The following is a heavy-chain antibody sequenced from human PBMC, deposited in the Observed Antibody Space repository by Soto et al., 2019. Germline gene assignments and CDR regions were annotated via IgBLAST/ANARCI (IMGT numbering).Heavy chain of an antibody. Sequence: QTGGSLRLSCAASGFTFSSYWMHWVRQAPGKGLVWVSRINSDGSSTSYADSVKGRFTISRDNAKNTLYLQMNSLRAEDTAVYYCARGGPYNWNYEDYFDYWGQGTLVTVSS. V-gene: IGHV3-74*01. CDR3: ARGGPYNWNYEDYFDY. J-gene: IGHJ4*02. D-gene: IGHD1-7*01. CDR1: GFTFSSYW. CDR2: INSDGSST.